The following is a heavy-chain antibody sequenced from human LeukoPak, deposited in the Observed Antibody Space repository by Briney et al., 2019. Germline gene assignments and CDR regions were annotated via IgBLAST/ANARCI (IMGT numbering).Heavy chain of an antibody. V-gene: IGHV4-59*01. CDR3: ARSGSSSGYLGWYYYYYYMDV. D-gene: IGHD3-22*01. J-gene: IGHJ6*03. CDR2: IYYSGST. Sequence: SETLSLTCTVSGGSISSYYWSWIRQPPGKGLEWIGYIYYSGSTNYNPSLKSRVTISVDTSKNQFSLKLSSVTAADTAVYYCARSGSSSGYLGWYYYYYYMDVWGKGTTVTVSS. CDR1: GGSISSYY.